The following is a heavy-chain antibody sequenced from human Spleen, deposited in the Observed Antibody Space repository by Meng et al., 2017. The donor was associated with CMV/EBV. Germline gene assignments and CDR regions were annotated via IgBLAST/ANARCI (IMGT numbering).Heavy chain of an antibody. D-gene: IGHD2-2*02. V-gene: IGHV3-21*01. CDR2: ITSTSTYI. CDR3: ARYRVPAAIYGDFDY. CDR1: GFTFRTYS. Sequence: GESLKISCAASGFTFRTYSMNWVRQAPGKGLEWVSSITSTSTYIYYADSVKGRFTISRDNAKNSLYLQMDSLRAEDTAVYYCARYRVPAAIYGDFDYWGQGTLVTVSS. J-gene: IGHJ4*02.